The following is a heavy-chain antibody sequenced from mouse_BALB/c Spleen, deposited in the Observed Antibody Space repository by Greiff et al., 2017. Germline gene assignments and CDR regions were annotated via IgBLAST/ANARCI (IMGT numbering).Heavy chain of an antibody. D-gene: IGHD2-3*01. V-gene: IGHV5-6-5*01. CDR2: ISSGGST. Sequence: EVMLVESGGGLVKPGGSLKLSCAASGFTFSSYTMSWVRQTPEKRLEWVATISSGGSTYYPDSVKGRFTISRDNARNILYLQMSSLRSEDTAMYYCARKRNDGYLFAYWGQGTLVTVSA. CDR1: GFTFSSYT. CDR3: ARKRNDGYLFAY. J-gene: IGHJ3*01.